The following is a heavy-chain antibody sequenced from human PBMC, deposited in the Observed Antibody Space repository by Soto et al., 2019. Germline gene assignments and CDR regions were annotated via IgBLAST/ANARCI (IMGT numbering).Heavy chain of an antibody. CDR3: ARESVVYSSSSRPFDY. V-gene: IGHV3-21*01. D-gene: IGHD6-6*01. CDR2: ISRSSTYI. J-gene: IGHJ4*02. CDR1: GLTFSSYS. Sequence: PGGSLRLSCAASGLTFSSYSMNWVRQAPGKGLEWVSSISRSSTYIYYADAVKGRFTISRDNAKNSLYLQMNSLRAEDTALYYCARESVVYSSSSRPFDYWGQGTLVTVSS.